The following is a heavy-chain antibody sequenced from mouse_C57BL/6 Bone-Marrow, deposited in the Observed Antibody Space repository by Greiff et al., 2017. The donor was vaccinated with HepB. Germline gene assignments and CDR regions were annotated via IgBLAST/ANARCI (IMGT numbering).Heavy chain of an antibody. J-gene: IGHJ4*01. V-gene: IGHV1-54*01. Sequence: VKLQQSGAELVRPGTSVKVSCKASGYAFTNYLIEWVKQRPGQGLEWIGVINPGSGGTNYNEKFKGKATLTADKSSSTAYMQLSSLTSEDSAVYFCARSGPRYAMDYWGQGTSVTVSS. CDR3: ARSGPRYAMDY. CDR2: INPGSGGT. CDR1: GYAFTNYL.